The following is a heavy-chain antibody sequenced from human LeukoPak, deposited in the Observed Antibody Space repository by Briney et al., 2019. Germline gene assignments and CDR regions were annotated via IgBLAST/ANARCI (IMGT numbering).Heavy chain of an antibody. J-gene: IGHJ4*02. CDR2: ITNDGSST. D-gene: IGHD6-19*01. V-gene: IGHV3-74*01. CDR1: GLTFSSHW. CDR3: ARDLAAVANY. Sequence: PGGSLRLSCAASGLTFSSHWMHWVRQAPGKGLVWVSRITNDGSSTTYADSVKGRFTISRDNSKNTLYLQMNSLRAEDTAVYYCARDLAAVANYWGQGTLVTVSS.